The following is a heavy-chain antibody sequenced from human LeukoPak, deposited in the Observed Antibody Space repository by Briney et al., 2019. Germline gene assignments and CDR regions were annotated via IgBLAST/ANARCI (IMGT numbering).Heavy chain of an antibody. V-gene: IGHV4-4*07. J-gene: IGHJ5*02. Sequence: SETLSLTCTVSGGSISRYYWSWIRQPAGKGLEWIGRIYTSGSTNYNPSLKSRVTMSVDTSKNQFSLKLSSVTAADTAVYYCARDRLICSGGSCYGWFDPWGQGTLVTVSS. CDR2: IYTSGST. CDR3: ARDRLICSGGSCYGWFDP. CDR1: GGSISRYY. D-gene: IGHD2-15*01.